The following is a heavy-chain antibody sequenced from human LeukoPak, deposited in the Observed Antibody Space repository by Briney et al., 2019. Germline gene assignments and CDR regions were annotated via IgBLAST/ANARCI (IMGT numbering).Heavy chain of an antibody. V-gene: IGHV3-9*01. CDR2: ISWNSDTI. CDR1: GFTFNDYA. D-gene: IGHD1-26*01. J-gene: IGHJ4*02. Sequence: GGSLRLSCAASGFTFNDYAMHWVRQAPGKGLEWVSGISWNSDTIGYADSVKGRFTISRDNAKNSLYPQMNSLRAEDTALYYCAKGKWYSGTYHFDYWGQGTLVTVSS. CDR3: AKGKWYSGTYHFDY.